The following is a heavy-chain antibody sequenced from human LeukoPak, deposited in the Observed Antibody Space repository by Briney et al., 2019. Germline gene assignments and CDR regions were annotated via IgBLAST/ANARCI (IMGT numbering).Heavy chain of an antibody. CDR3: AKRRGWVVAATHPFDY. V-gene: IGHV3-23*01. J-gene: IGHJ4*02. CDR1: GFTFSSYA. Sequence: GGSLRLSCAASGFTFSSYAMSWVRQAPGKGLEWVSAISGSGGSTYYADSVKGRFTISRDNSKNTLCLQMNSLRAEDTAVYYCAKRRGWVVAATHPFDYWGQGTLVTVSS. CDR2: ISGSGGST. D-gene: IGHD2-15*01.